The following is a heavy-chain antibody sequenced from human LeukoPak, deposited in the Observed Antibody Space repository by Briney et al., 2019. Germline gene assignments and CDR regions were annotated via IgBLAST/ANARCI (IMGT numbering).Heavy chain of an antibody. D-gene: IGHD3-22*01. CDR1: GYTFTSYG. CDR2: ISAYNGNT. Sequence: GASVKVSCKASGYTFTSYGISWVRQAPGQGLEWMGWISAYNGNTNYAQKLQGRVTMTTDTSTSTAYMELRSLRSDDTAVYYCARAPYYYDSSGYSHEADWGQGTLGTVSS. J-gene: IGHJ4*02. V-gene: IGHV1-18*01. CDR3: ARAPYYYDSSGYSHEAD.